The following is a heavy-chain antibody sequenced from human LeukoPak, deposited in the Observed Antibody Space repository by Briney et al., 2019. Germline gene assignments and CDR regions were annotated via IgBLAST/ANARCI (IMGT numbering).Heavy chain of an antibody. CDR1: RFTFSSYA. D-gene: IGHD3-9*01. Sequence: GGSLRLSCAASRFTFSSYAMSWVRQAPGKGLEWVSAISGTGGSTYYADSVKGRFTISRDNPKNTLYLQMNSLRAEDTAVYFCARTYDILTGYSNLFDYWGQGTLVTVSS. J-gene: IGHJ4*02. V-gene: IGHV3-23*01. CDR3: ARTYDILTGYSNLFDY. CDR2: ISGTGGST.